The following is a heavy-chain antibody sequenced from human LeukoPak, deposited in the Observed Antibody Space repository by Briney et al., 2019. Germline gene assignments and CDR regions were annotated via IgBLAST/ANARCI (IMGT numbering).Heavy chain of an antibody. CDR3: AREAIYYYGSGSYGDDYYYYYYMDV. D-gene: IGHD3-10*01. CDR2: TYYRSKWYN. Sequence: SQTLSLTCAISGDSVSSNSAAWNWIRQSPSRGLEWLGRTYYRSKWYNDYAVSVKSRITINPDTSKNQFSLQLNSVTPEDTAVYYCAREAIYYYGSGSYGDDYYYYYYMDVWGKGTTVTISS. V-gene: IGHV6-1*01. J-gene: IGHJ6*03. CDR1: GDSVSSNSAA.